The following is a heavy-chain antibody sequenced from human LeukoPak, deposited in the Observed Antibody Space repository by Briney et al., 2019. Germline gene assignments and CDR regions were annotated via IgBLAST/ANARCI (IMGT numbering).Heavy chain of an antibody. CDR2: IKQDASQE. CDR3: ARDQPFGSY. V-gene: IGHV3-7*03. Sequence: GGSLRLSCAASGFTFSSYWMSWVRQAPGKGPEWVAHIKQDASQEDHVKSVKGRFTISRDNAKNSLYLQMNSLRAEDTAVYYCARDQPFGSYWGQGTLVTVSS. J-gene: IGHJ4*02. CDR1: GFTFSSYW. D-gene: IGHD3-10*01.